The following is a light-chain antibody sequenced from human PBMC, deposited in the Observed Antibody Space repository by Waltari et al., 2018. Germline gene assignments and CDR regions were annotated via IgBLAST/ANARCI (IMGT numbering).Light chain of an antibody. CDR1: QSLLHGNGLNY. CDR3: MQALQTPFI. J-gene: IGKJ3*01. Sequence: DIVMTQSRISLPVTPGEPASISCRSSQSLLHGNGLNYLDWYLQKPGQSPQLLIYLGSNRASGVPDRISGSGSGTDFTLKISRVEADDVGVYYCMQALQTPFIFGPGTKLDVK. CDR2: LGS. V-gene: IGKV2-28*01.